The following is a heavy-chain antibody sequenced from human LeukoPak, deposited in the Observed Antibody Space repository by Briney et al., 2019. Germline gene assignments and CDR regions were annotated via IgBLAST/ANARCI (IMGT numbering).Heavy chain of an antibody. CDR1: GFTFDDYG. D-gene: IGHD6-13*01. CDR2: INWNGGST. CDR3: ARNRGAIAAGGAFDI. Sequence: GGSLRLSCAASGFTFDDYGMSWVRQAPGKGLEWVSGINWNGGSTGYADSVKGRFTISRDNAKNSLYLQMNSLRAEDTAFYYCARNRGAIAAGGAFDIWGQGTMVTVSS. V-gene: IGHV3-20*04. J-gene: IGHJ3*02.